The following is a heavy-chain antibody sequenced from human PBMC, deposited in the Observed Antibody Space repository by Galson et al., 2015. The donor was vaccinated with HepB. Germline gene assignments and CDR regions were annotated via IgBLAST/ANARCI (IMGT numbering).Heavy chain of an antibody. J-gene: IGHJ4*02. CDR3: AADYGDFDVFDY. CDR2: INHSGYS. V-gene: IGHV4-34*08. CDR1: GGTLSTYY. Sequence: SETLSLTCGVSGGTLSTYYWSWIRQSPGKGLEWIGEINHSGYSNYHSSLDSRVTISVDTPRNQFSLKLNSVTAADTAVYYCAADYGDFDVFDYWGQGILVTVSS. D-gene: IGHD4-17*01.